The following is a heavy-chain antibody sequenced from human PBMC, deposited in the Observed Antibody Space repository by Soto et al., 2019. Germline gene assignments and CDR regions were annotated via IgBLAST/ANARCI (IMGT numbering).Heavy chain of an antibody. V-gene: IGHV3-48*03. Sequence: EVPLVESGGGLVQPGGSLRLSCAASGFTFSSYEMNWVRQAPWKGLEWVSYISSSGSTIYYADYVKGRFTISRDNAKNSLYLPMNSLRAEDTAVYYCAREYGDDESYYYGMEVWGQGTTVTVSS. CDR1: GFTFSSYE. CDR3: AREYGDDESYYYGMEV. CDR2: ISSSGSTI. D-gene: IGHD4-17*01. J-gene: IGHJ6*02.